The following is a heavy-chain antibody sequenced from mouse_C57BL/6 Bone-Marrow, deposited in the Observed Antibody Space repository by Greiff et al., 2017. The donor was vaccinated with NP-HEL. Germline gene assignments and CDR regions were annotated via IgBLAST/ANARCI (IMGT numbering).Heavy chain of an antibody. D-gene: IGHD1-1*01. Sequence: QVQLQQPGAELVKPGASVKLSCKASGYTFTSYWMPRVKQRPGQGLEWIGMIHPNSGSTNYNETFKSKATLTVDKSSSPAYMQLSSLTTEDSAVYYCARYYYGSSDYWGQGTTLTVSS. CDR3: ARYYYGSSDY. J-gene: IGHJ2*01. CDR1: GYTFTSYW. CDR2: IHPNSGST. V-gene: IGHV1-64*01.